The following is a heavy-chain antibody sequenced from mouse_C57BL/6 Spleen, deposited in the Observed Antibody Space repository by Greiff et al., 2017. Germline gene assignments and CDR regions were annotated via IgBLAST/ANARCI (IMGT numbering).Heavy chain of an antibody. CDR3: ARSYYSGPCWDFEG. CDR2: IDPNSGGT. J-gene: IGHJ1*03. CDR1: GYTFTSYW. Sequence: VQLQQPGAELVQPGASVKLSCKASGYTFTSYWMHWVKQRPGRGLEWIGRIDPNSGGTKYNEKVKSKATLTVDKPSSTAYMQLSSLTSEDSAVYYCARSYYSGPCWDFEGWGTGATVTVSS. V-gene: IGHV1-72*01. D-gene: IGHD1-3*01.